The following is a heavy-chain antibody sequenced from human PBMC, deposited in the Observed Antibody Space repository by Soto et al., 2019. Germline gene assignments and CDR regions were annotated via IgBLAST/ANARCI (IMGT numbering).Heavy chain of an antibody. CDR3: ARALVYGSGWYLDY. D-gene: IGHD6-19*01. J-gene: IGHJ4*02. CDR2: INAGNGNT. Sequence: QVQLVQSGAEVKKPGASVKVSCKASGYTFTSYAMHWVRQAPGQRLEWMGWINAGNGNTKYSQKFQGKVTITRNKSASTAQMERTSPRTEDTAVYSCARALVYGSGWYLDYWGQGTLVTVSS. CDR1: GYTFTSYA. V-gene: IGHV1-3*01.